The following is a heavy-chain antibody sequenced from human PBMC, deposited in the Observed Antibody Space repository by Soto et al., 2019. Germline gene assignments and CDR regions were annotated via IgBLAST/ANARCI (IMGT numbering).Heavy chain of an antibody. CDR3: ARRFVGCSSTSCYDYFDY. V-gene: IGHV4-39*01. D-gene: IGHD2-2*01. CDR2: IYYSGST. CDR1: GGSISSSSYY. J-gene: IGHJ4*02. Sequence: QLQLQESGPGLVKPSETLSLTCTVSGGSISSSSYYWGWIRQPPGKGLEWIGSIYYSGSTYYNPSLKSRVTISVDTSKNQFSLKLSSVTAADTAVYYCARRFVGCSSTSCYDYFDYWGQGTLVTVSS.